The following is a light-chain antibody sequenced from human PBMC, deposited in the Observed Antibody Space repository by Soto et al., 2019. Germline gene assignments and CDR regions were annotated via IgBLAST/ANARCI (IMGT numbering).Light chain of an antibody. CDR1: SSDVGGYNY. V-gene: IGLV2-14*03. J-gene: IGLJ1*01. CDR3: SSYTTSNTRQIV. CDR2: DVS. Sequence: VLTQPASVSGSPGQSITIYCTGTSSDVGGYNYVSWYQHHPGKAPKLIIYDVSNRPSGVSNPFSGSKSGNTASLTISGLQPEDEADYYCSSYTTSNTRQIVFGTGTKVTVL.